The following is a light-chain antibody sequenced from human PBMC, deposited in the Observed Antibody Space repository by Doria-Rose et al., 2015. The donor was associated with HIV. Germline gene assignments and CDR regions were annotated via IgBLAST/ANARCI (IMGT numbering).Light chain of an antibody. V-gene: IGLV1-47*01. J-gene: IGLJ3*02. Sequence: QLVLTQPPSASGTPGQRVTISRSGNSSNIGSNYVFWYQQLPGTPPKLLIYRNNQRPSGVPDRFSGSKSGTSASLAISGLRSEDEADYYCAAWDDSLRGWVFGGGTKLPVL. CDR3: AAWDDSLRGWV. CDR2: RNN. CDR1: SSNIGSNY.